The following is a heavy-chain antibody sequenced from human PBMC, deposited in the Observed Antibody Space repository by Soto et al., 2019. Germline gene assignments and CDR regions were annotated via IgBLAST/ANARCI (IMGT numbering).Heavy chain of an antibody. CDR3: ARPWGQLSTYYYGMDT. D-gene: IGHD3-16*01. J-gene: IGHJ6*02. CDR1: GFTFRNHA. CDR2: ISYDGDNK. Sequence: GGSLRLSCAASGFTFRNHAMHWVRQAPGKGLEWVATISYDGDNKYYTDSVKGPFTISRDNSKNTPYLQMNSLRPEDTAVYYCARPWGQLSTYYYGMDTWGQGTTVTV. V-gene: IGHV3-30-3*01.